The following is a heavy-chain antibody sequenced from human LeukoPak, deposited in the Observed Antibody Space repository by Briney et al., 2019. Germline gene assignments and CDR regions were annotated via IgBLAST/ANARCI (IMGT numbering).Heavy chain of an antibody. Sequence: GGSLRLSCAASGFTFSSYAMSWVRQTPGKGLEWVSAIGGSGGATNYADSVKGRFTISRDNSKNTLYLKMNSLRAEDTAVYYCAKRSCSGGSCNFDYWGLGTLVTVSS. CDR3: AKRSCSGGSCNFDY. D-gene: IGHD2-15*01. CDR2: IGGSGGAT. V-gene: IGHV3-23*01. J-gene: IGHJ4*02. CDR1: GFTFSSYA.